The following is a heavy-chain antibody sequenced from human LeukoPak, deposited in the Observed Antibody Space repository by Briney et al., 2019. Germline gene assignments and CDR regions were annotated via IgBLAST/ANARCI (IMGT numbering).Heavy chain of an antibody. V-gene: IGHV1-2*02. CDR3: ARDWPPNNWNYVFDY. D-gene: IGHD1-7*01. Sequence: ASVKVSCKASGYTFTGYYMHWVRQAPGQGLEWMGWINPNSGDTNYAQKFQCRVTMTRDTSTSTAYMELSRLRSDDTAVYYCARDWPPNNWNYVFDYWGQGTLVTVSS. J-gene: IGHJ4*02. CDR1: GYTFTGYY. CDR2: INPNSGDT.